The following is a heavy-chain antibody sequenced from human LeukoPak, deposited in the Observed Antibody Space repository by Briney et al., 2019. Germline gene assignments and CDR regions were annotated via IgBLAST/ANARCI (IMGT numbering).Heavy chain of an antibody. CDR2: IYYSGST. Sequence: SETLSLTCTVSGGSISSYYWSWIRQPPGMGLEWIGYIYYSGSTNYNPSLKSRVTISVDTSKNQFSLKLSSVTAADTAVYYCARHSGSYSPFDYWGQGTLVTVSS. V-gene: IGHV4-59*01. J-gene: IGHJ4*02. CDR3: ARHSGSYSPFDY. D-gene: IGHD1-26*01. CDR1: GGSISSYY.